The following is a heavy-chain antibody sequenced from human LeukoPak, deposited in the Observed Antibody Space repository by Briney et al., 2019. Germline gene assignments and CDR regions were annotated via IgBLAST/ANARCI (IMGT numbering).Heavy chain of an antibody. D-gene: IGHD4/OR15-4a*01. V-gene: IGHV1-2*02. J-gene: IGHJ4*02. CDR3: LRDLTYGGISSPDC. CDR1: GYTFTDYY. Sequence: AASVKVSCKESGYTFTDYYMHRLRQDPGQRLEWMGWINPNNVGTTCTQTFQCRVTMTWDTSISTAYMELGRLTSDDTAMYFCLRDLTYGGISSPDCWGQGSLVTVSS. CDR2: INPNNVGT.